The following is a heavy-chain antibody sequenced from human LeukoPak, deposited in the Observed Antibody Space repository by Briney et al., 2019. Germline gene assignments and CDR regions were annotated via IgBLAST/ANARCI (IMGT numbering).Heavy chain of an antibody. Sequence: GGSLRLSCAASGFTFSSYGMHWVRQAPGKGLEWVAFIRYDGSNKYYADSVKGRFTISRDNSKNTLYLQVNSLRAEDTAVYYCALGVVVVAATTSDYWGQGTLVTVSS. V-gene: IGHV3-30*02. CDR2: IRYDGSNK. J-gene: IGHJ4*02. CDR1: GFTFSSYG. CDR3: ALGVVVVAATTSDY. D-gene: IGHD2-15*01.